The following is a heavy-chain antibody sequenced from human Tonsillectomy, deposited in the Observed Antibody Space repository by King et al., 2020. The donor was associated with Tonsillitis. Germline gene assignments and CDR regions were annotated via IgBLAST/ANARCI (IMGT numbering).Heavy chain of an antibody. CDR2: MNPNSGNT. CDR1: GYTFTNYD. Sequence: QLVQSGAEVKKPGASVKVSCKASGYTFTNYDINWVRQATGQGLEWMGWMNPNSGNTGYVQKFQGRVTMTRNTSISTAYMEVRSLRSEDTAVYYCARGSFLDLYDLPNDYYYYYGMDVWGQGTTVTVSS. D-gene: IGHD3/OR15-3a*01. CDR3: ARGSFLDLYDLPNDYYYYYGMDV. V-gene: IGHV1-8*01. J-gene: IGHJ6*02.